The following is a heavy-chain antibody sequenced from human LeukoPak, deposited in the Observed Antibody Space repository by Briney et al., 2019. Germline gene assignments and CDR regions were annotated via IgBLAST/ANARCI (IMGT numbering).Heavy chain of an antibody. CDR1: GYTFIGHY. CDR3: ARGNNVLRFLES. J-gene: IGHJ4*02. V-gene: IGHV1-2*02. D-gene: IGHD3-3*01. Sequence: ASVKVSCKPSGYTFIGHYIHWVRQAPGQGLEWMGWINPNGGGTNYAQKFQGRVTMTRDTSVSTAYMELSGLRSDDTAVYYCARGNNVLRFLESWGQGTLVTVSS. CDR2: INPNGGGT.